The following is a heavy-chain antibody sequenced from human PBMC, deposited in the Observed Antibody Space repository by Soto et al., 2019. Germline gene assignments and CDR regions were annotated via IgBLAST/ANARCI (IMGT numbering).Heavy chain of an antibody. Sequence: SQTLSLTCAISGDSVSSNSAAWNWIRQSPSRGLEWLGRTYYRSKWYNDYAVSVKSRITITPDTSKNQFSLQLNSVTPEDTAVYYCARERRDYYDSSGHQKNAFDIWGQGTMVTVSS. CDR2: TYYRSKWYN. V-gene: IGHV6-1*01. CDR3: ARERRDYYDSSGHQKNAFDI. CDR1: GDSVSSNSAA. D-gene: IGHD3-22*01. J-gene: IGHJ3*02.